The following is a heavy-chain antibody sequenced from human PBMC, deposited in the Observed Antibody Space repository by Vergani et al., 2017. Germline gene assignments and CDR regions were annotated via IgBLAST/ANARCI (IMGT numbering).Heavy chain of an antibody. V-gene: IGHV4-34*01. CDR3: ARGRGYCSSTSCYQDY. CDR2: INHSGST. CDR1: GGSFSGYY. J-gene: IGHJ4*02. D-gene: IGHD2-2*01. Sequence: QVQLQQWGAGLLKPSETLSLTCAIYGGSFSGYYWSWIRQPPGKGLEWIGEINHSGSTNYNPSLKSRVTISVDTSKNQFSLKLSYVTAADTAVYYCARGRGYCSSTSCYQDYWGQGTLVTVSS.